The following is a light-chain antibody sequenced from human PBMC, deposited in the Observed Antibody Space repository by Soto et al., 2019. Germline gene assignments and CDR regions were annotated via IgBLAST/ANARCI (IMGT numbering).Light chain of an antibody. Sequence: QSALTQPASVSGSPGQSITVSCTGTNTDVGGYNYVSWYQQHPGKAPKLMIYEVSKRPVGVPDRFSGSKSGNTASLTVSGLQAEDEADYYCSSYAGSDKYYVFGTGTKLTVL. CDR1: NTDVGGYNY. J-gene: IGLJ1*01. CDR2: EVS. V-gene: IGLV2-8*01. CDR3: SSYAGSDKYYV.